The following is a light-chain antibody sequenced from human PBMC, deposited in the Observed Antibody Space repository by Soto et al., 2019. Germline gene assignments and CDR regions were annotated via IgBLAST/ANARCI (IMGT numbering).Light chain of an antibody. CDR2: DAS. V-gene: IGKV3-11*01. J-gene: IGKJ1*01. CDR3: QQYNSYSRT. CDR1: QSVSVF. Sequence: EIVLTQSPATLSLSPGERATLSCRASQSVSVFLAWYQQKPGQAPRLLIFDASNRATGIPARFSGSGSGTDFTLTISSLQPDDFATYYCQQYNSYSRTFGQGTKVEIK.